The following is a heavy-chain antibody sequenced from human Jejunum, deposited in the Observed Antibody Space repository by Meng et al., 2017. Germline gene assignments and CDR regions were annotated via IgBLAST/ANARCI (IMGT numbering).Heavy chain of an antibody. Sequence: VQLVESGGNLVKPGGSLGLSCVASGFTFSDHLMDWVRQAPGEGLEWVGRSRSKLSSYTTEYAASVRGRFTVSRDESKNLFYLQMNNLKTEDTAVYYCTAGRGGSAPCDYWGQGTLVTVSS. V-gene: IGHV3-72*01. J-gene: IGHJ4*02. CDR1: GFTFSDHL. CDR2: SRSKLSSYTT. D-gene: IGHD1-26*01. CDR3: TAGRGGSAPCDY.